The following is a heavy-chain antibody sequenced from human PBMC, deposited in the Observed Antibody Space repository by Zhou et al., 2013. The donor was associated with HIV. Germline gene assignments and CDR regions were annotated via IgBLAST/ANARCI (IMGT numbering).Heavy chain of an antibody. CDR3: ARQKLGYCSSTSCYDYYYYYMDV. V-gene: IGHV1-69*05. Sequence: QVQLVQSGAEVKKPGSSVKVSCKASGGTFSSYAISWVRQAPGQGLEWMGGIIPIFGTANYAQKFQGRVTITTDESTSTAYMELSSLRSEDTAVYYCARQKLGYCSSTSCYDYYYYYMDVWGKGTTVTVSS. CDR1: GGTFSSYA. CDR2: IIPIFGTA. D-gene: IGHD2-2*01. J-gene: IGHJ6*03.